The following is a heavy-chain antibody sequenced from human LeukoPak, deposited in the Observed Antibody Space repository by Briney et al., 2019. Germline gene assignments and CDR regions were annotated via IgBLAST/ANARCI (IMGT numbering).Heavy chain of an antibody. D-gene: IGHD6-13*01. J-gene: IGHJ4*02. CDR1: GGSISSYY. Sequence: PSETLSLTCTVSGGSISSYYWSWIRQSPGKGLGWIGQIHYTGGTSYNPSLKSRLTVSLDTSKNQFSLKLSSVTAADTAVYYCARAGDSSGWFWQYWGQGTLVTVSS. CDR2: IHYTGGT. V-gene: IGHV4-59*01. CDR3: ARAGDSSGWFWQY.